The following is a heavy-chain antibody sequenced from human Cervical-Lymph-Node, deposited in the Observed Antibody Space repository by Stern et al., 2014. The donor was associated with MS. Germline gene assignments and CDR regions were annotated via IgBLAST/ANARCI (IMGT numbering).Heavy chain of an antibody. Sequence: QVQLQESGPGLVKPSQTLSLTCTVSGGSISSGSNYWSWIRQPVGKGLEWIGRVYTSGTTNYTPSLRGRVPISVDTPKNQVPLEMRSVTAADTAVYYCARGHDQSDSTGHDYWGQGSQVAVSS. D-gene: IGHD2-8*02. J-gene: IGHJ4*02. CDR2: VYTSGTT. CDR3: ARGHDQSDSTGHDY. CDR1: GGSISSGSNY. V-gene: IGHV4-61*02.